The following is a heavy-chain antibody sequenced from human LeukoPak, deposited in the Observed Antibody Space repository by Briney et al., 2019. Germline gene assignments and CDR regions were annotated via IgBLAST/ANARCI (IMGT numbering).Heavy chain of an antibody. CDR3: AREDSGYDLWYFDL. CDR2: INPNSGGT. J-gene: IGHJ2*01. CDR1: GYTFTGYY. D-gene: IGHD5-12*01. V-gene: IGHV1-2*02. Sequence: GASVKVSCKASGYTFTGYYMHWVRQAPGQGLEWMGWINPNSGGTNYAQKFQGRVTMTRDTSSSTAYMELSRLRSDDTAVYYCAREDSGYDLWYFDLWGRGTLVTVSS.